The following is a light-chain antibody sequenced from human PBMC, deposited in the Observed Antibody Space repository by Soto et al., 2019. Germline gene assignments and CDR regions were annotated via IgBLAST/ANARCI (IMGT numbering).Light chain of an antibody. V-gene: IGLV1-40*01. CDR1: SSNIGAGYD. J-gene: IGLJ1*01. CDR3: QSYDTSLSGSGV. CDR2: ANT. Sequence: QSVLTQPPSVSGAPGQSVTIPCTGSSSNIGAGYDVHWYQQRPGAAPRLLIFANTDRPSGVPDRFSASKSYTSASLTIAGLQAEDEADYYCQSYDTSLSGSGVFGTRTKGTVL.